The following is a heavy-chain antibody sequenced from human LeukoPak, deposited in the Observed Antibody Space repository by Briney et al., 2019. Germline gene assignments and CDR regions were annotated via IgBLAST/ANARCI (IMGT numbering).Heavy chain of an antibody. D-gene: IGHD1-14*01. CDR1: GFMFTAYY. CDR3: ARDYVGRSAGYNHRYRNYFDP. Sequence: ASVNASCKPSGFMFTAYYIHWVRQAPGQGREWMGWFNPTSGATNFTHRCQGRATMTGDRSISTVYIEVNSLRSDDTAMYFCARDYVGRSAGYNHRYRNYFDPWGQGTLVVVSS. CDR2: FNPTSGAT. V-gene: IGHV1-2*07. J-gene: IGHJ5*02.